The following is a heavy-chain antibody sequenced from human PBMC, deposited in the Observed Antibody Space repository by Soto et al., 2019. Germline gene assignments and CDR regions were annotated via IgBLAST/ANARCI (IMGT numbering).Heavy chain of an antibody. Sequence: GGSLRLSCAASGFTFSSYAMSWVRQAPGKGLEWVSLISGSGGSTYFADSVKGRFTISRDNSKNTLYLQMNRLRAEDTAVYYCAREDYDTTRLYYGMDVWGQGTTVTVSS. D-gene: IGHD3-9*01. CDR2: ISGSGGST. CDR3: AREDYDTTRLYYGMDV. V-gene: IGHV3-23*01. J-gene: IGHJ6*02. CDR1: GFTFSSYA.